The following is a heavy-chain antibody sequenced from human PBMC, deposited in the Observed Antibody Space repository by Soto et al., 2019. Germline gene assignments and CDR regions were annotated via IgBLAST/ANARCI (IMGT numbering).Heavy chain of an antibody. CDR3: ARDWRALEYYYYYYGMDV. Sequence: HPGGPLRLSCAASEFSFSDYWMAWVRQAPGKGLEWVANLAHDGGNKYYADSVKGRFTISRDNSNNTLYLQMNSLRAEDTAVYYCARDWRALEYYYYYYGMDVWGQGTTVTVSS. J-gene: IGHJ6*02. V-gene: IGHV3-30-3*01. CDR1: EFSFSDYW. D-gene: IGHD3-3*01. CDR2: LAHDGGNK.